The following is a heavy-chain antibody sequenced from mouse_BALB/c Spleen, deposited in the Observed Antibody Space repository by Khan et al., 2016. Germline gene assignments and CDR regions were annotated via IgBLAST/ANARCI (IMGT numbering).Heavy chain of an antibody. CDR2: ISSGGTYT. Sequence: EVELVESGGGLVKPGGSLKLSCAASGFTFRSYAMSWVRLSPDKRLEWVAEISSGGTYTYYPDTVTGRFTISRDNAKNTLYLEMSSLWSEETAMYYCARRFGFFYVWGAGTTVTVSS. CDR1: GFTFRSYA. J-gene: IGHJ1*01. CDR3: ARRFGFFYV. V-gene: IGHV5-9-4*01.